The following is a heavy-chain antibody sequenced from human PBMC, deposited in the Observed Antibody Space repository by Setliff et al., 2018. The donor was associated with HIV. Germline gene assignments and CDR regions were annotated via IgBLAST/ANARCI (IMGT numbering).Heavy chain of an antibody. CDR3: ARDLTVPSITGTPPWY. V-gene: IGHV3-11*04. CDR2: ISSSGGTR. D-gene: IGHD1-20*01. CDR1: GGSFSGYY. J-gene: IGHJ4*02. Sequence: LSLTCAVYGGSFSGYYMSWIRQAPGKGLEWVSYISSSGGTRYYADSVKGRFTISRDNAKNSLYLQMNSLRPEDTAVYYCARDLTVPSITGTPPWYWGQGTLVTVSS.